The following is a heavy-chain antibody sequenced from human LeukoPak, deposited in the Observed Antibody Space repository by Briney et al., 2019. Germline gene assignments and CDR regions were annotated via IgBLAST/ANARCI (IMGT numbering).Heavy chain of an antibody. J-gene: IGHJ3*02. CDR2: ISSSSSTI. CDR1: GFTFSSYS. V-gene: IGHV3-48*01. Sequence: PGGSLRLSCAASGFTFSSYSMNWVRQAPGKGLEWVSYISSSSSTIYYADSVKGRFTISRDNAKNSLYLQMNSLRAEDTAVYYCASEIAARDAFDIWGQGTMVTVSS. CDR3: ASEIAARDAFDI. D-gene: IGHD6-6*01.